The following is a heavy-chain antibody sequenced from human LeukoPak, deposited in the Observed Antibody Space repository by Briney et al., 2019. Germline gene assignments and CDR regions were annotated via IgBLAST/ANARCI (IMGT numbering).Heavy chain of an antibody. D-gene: IGHD3-3*01. CDR1: GGSFSGYY. Sequence: SETLSLTCAVYGGSFSGYYWSWIRQPPGKGLEWIGSIYYSGSTYYNPSLKSRVTISVDTSKNQFSLKLSSVTAADTAVYYCARQSAGKDTIFGVVITAPHDYWGQGTLVTVSS. J-gene: IGHJ4*02. V-gene: IGHV4-34*01. CDR2: IYYSGST. CDR3: ARQSAGKDTIFGVVITAPHDY.